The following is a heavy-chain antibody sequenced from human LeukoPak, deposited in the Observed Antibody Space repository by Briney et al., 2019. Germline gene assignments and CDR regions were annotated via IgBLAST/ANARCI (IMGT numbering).Heavy chain of an antibody. D-gene: IGHD5-24*01. CDR1: GYTFTGYY. V-gene: IGHV1-2*02. CDR3: ARSRDGYKRGEFDY. J-gene: IGHJ4*02. Sequence: ASVKVSCKASGYTFTGYYMHWVRQAPGQGLEWMGWINPNSGGTNYAQKFQGRVTMTRDTSISTAYMELSRLRSDDTAVYYCARSRDGYKRGEFDYWGQGTLVTVSS. CDR2: INPNSGGT.